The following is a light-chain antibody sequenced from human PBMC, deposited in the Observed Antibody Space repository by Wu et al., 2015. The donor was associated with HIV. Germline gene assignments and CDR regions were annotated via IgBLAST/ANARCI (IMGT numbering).Light chain of an antibody. CDR1: QGISSA. CDR2: DAS. J-gene: IGKJ3*01. V-gene: IGKV1-13*02. Sequence: IQLTQSPSSLSASVGDRVTITCRASQGISSALAWYHQKPGKPPRLLIYDASSLQSGVPSRFSGSGSGTDFTLTISSLQPEDSATYYCQQFESYPLTFGPGTKVDIK. CDR3: QQFESYPLT.